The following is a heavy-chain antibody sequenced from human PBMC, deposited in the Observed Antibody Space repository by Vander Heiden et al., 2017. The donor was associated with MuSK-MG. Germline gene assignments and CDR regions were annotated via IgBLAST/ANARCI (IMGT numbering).Heavy chain of an antibody. CDR2: INHSGST. D-gene: IGHD6-13*01. J-gene: IGHJ6*03. CDR3: ARGLSSSIYYYYYMDV. Sequence: QVQLQQWGAGLLKPSETLSLTCAVYGGSFSGYYWSWIRQPPGKGLEWIGEINHSGSTNYNPSLKSRVTISVDTSKNQFSLKLSSVTAADTAVYYCARGLSSSIYYYYYMDVWGKGTTVTVSS. CDR1: GGSFSGYY. V-gene: IGHV4-34*01.